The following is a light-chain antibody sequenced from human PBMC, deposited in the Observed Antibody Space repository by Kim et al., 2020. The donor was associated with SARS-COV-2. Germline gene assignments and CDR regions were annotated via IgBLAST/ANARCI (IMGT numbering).Light chain of an antibody. CDR2: DVS. CDR3: SSYTSSSSYV. V-gene: IGLV2-14*04. Sequence: GLSTSSAGTGTSTYVGGYNFVSWDNRRPGKAPKRMIYDVSKRPSGVSDRFSGSKSGNTASLTVSGLQAEDEADYYCSSYTSSSSYVFGNGTQVTVL. J-gene: IGLJ1*01. CDR1: STYVGGYNF.